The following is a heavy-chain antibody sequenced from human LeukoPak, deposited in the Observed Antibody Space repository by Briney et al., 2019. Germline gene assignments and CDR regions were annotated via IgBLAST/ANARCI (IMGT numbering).Heavy chain of an antibody. Sequence: GGSLRLSCAASGNYWMHWVRQAPEKGLDWVSVISGSAHKIRYADSVKGRFTISRDNSENIVYLQMNNLRVEDTAVYYCAGRPTGYSSGYIHWGQGTLVTVSS. CDR1: GNYW. V-gene: IGHV3-23*01. CDR3: AGRPTGYSSGYIH. D-gene: IGHD5-18*01. J-gene: IGHJ4*02. CDR2: ISGSAHKI.